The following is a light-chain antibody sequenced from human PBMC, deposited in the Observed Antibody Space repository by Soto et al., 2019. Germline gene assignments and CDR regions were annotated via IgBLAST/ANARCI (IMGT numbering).Light chain of an antibody. V-gene: IGLV2-14*01. J-gene: IGLJ1*01. CDR3: SLYTKTNNYI. CDR2: EVN. CDR1: SSDVGGYNS. Sequence: QSVLTQPASVSGSPGQSITISCTGTSSDVGGYNSVSWYQQEPGKAPKLLIYEVNNRFSGVSNRFSGSKSGNTASLTISGLLTEDEADYYCSLYTKTNNYIFANATKVTV.